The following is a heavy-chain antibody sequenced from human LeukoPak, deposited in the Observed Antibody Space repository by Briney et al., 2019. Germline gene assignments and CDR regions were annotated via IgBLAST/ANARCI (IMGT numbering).Heavy chain of an antibody. J-gene: IGHJ6*03. Sequence: ASVKVSCKASGYTFTSYYMHWVRQAPGQGLEWMGWINPNSGGTNYAQKFQGRVTMTRDTSISTAYMELSRLRSDDTAVYYCARGVGARYYYYMDVWGKGTTVTVSS. V-gene: IGHV1-2*02. CDR1: GYTFTSYY. CDR2: INPNSGGT. CDR3: ARGVGARYYYYMDV. D-gene: IGHD1-26*01.